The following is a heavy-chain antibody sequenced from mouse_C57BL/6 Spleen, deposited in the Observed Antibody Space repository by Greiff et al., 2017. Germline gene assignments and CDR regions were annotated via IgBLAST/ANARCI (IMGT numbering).Heavy chain of an antibody. Sequence: QVQLKQSGAELMKPGASVKLSCKATGYTFTGYWIEWVKQRPGHGLEWIGEILPGSGSTNYNEKFKGKATFTADTSSNTAYMQLSSLTTEDSAIYYGARGDYGSSYGHWYFDGWGTGTTVTVSS. V-gene: IGHV1-9*01. J-gene: IGHJ1*03. CDR1: GYTFTGYW. CDR3: ARGDYGSSYGHWYFDG. CDR2: ILPGSGST. D-gene: IGHD1-1*01.